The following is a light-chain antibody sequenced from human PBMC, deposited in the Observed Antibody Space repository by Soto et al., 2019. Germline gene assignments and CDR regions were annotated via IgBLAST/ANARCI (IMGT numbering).Light chain of an antibody. CDR3: QHYGNSLWT. J-gene: IGKJ1*01. Sequence: TQSPATLSVSPGERATLSCRASQSVRSTYLAWYQQKPGQAPRLLIYDASSRATDIPDRFSGSGSGTDFTLTISSLEPEDFAVYYCQHYGNSLWTFGQGTKVDIK. CDR1: QSVRSTY. CDR2: DAS. V-gene: IGKV3-20*01.